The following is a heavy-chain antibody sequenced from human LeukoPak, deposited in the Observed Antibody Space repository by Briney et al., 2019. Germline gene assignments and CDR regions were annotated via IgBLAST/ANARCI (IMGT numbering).Heavy chain of an antibody. Sequence: PGGSLRLSCAAAGISVDSTYMAWVRQGPVKGLEWVSVIYRGGTTHYADSVKGRFTISRDSSKNMLYLQMNSLRAEDTALYYCASRPPGDYGVLDSWGQGTPVTVSS. J-gene: IGHJ4*02. CDR1: GISVDSTY. CDR3: ASRPPGDYGVLDS. D-gene: IGHD2-21*01. CDR2: IYRGGTT. V-gene: IGHV3-66*01.